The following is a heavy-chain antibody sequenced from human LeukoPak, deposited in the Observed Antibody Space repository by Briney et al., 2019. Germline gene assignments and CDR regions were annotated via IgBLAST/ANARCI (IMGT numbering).Heavy chain of an antibody. J-gene: IGHJ4*02. V-gene: IGHV4-4*02. D-gene: IGHD3-9*01. CDR2: IYHSGST. CDR1: GGSISSSNW. CDR3: ARDPMAIYYDILTGYPRTIYYFDY. Sequence: PSGTLSLTCAVSGGSISSSNWWSWVRQPPGKGLEWIGEIYHSGSTNYNPSLKSRVTISVDKSKNQFSLKLSSVTAADTAVYYCARDPMAIYYDILTGYPRTIYYFDYWGQGTLVTVSS.